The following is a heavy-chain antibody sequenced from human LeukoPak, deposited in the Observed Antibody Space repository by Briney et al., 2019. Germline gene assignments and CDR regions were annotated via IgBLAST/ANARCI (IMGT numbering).Heavy chain of an antibody. Sequence: GASVKVSCKASGGTFSSYAISWVRQAPGQGLEWMGRIIPILGIANYAQKFQGRVTITADKSTSTAYMELSSLRSEDTAVYYCARDTVQSSSWPQVNGYWGQGTLVTVSS. CDR1: GGTFSSYA. J-gene: IGHJ4*02. CDR3: ARDTVQSSSWPQVNGY. V-gene: IGHV1-69*04. CDR2: IIPILGIA. D-gene: IGHD6-13*01.